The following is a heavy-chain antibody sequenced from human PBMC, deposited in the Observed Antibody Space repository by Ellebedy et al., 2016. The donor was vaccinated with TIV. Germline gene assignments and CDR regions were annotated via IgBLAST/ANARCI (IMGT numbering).Heavy chain of an antibody. CDR3: ARVWWGGGSCFDY. CDR2: ISAYNGTT. J-gene: IGHJ4*02. V-gene: IGHV1-18*01. Sequence: AASVKVSCKASGYTFTSYGISWVRAPGQGLEWVGWISAYNGTTNYAQNLQGRVTMTTDTSTSTAYMELRSLRSDDTAVYYCARVWWGGGSCFDYWGQGTLVTVSS. D-gene: IGHD2-15*01. CDR1: GYTFTSYG.